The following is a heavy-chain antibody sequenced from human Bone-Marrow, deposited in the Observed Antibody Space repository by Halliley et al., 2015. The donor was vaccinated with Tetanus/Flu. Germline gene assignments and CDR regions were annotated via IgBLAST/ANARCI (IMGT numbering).Heavy chain of an antibody. CDR3: ARSRGGDCSSTTCHLYYGLDV. V-gene: IGHV4-31*01. Sequence: TLSLTYTVSGGSISSGGYYWNWLRQHPGKGLEWIGYMFYSGRTYYNPSLKSLVTISVDRSKNEYSLKLSSVTAADAAVYYCARSRGGDCSSTTCHLYYGLDVWGQGTTVTVAS. CDR2: MFYSGRT. J-gene: IGHJ6*02. CDR1: GGSISSGGYY. D-gene: IGHD2-2*01.